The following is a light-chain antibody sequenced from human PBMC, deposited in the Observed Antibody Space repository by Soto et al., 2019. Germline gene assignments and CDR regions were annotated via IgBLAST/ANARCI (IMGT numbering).Light chain of an antibody. V-gene: IGKV3-20*01. Sequence: ESGLTQSPGTLSLSPGERATLSCRASQSVSILLAWYQQKPGQAPRLLIYGASSRATGIPNRFSGSGSGTDFTLTISRLEPEDFAVYYCQQYGSSPRTFGQGTKVDIK. CDR3: QQYGSSPRT. CDR2: GAS. J-gene: IGKJ1*01. CDR1: QSVSIL.